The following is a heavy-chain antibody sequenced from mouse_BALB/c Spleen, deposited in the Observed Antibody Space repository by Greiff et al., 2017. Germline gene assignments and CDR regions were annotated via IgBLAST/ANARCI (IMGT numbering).Heavy chain of an antibody. CDR3: ASGDYYGYYSMDY. J-gene: IGHJ4*01. CDR1: GFNIKDYY. Sequence: DVQLQESGAELVRPGALVKLSCKASGFNIKDYYMHWVKQRPEQGLEWIGWIDPENGNTIYDPKFQGQASITADTSSNTAYLQLSSLTSEDTAVYYCASGDYYGYYSMDYWGQGTSVTVSS. V-gene: IGHV14-1*02. D-gene: IGHD1-2*01. CDR2: IDPENGNT.